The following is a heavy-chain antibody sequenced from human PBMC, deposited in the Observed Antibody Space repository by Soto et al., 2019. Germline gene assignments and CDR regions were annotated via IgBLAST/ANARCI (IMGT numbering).Heavy chain of an antibody. CDR3: ARDQPGYSYGYGLGY. D-gene: IGHD5-18*01. CDR1: GFTFSRYS. J-gene: IGHJ4*02. Sequence: EVPLVESWGGLVKPGGSLRLSCAASGFTFSRYSMNWVRQAPGKGLEWVSSISSSSSYIYYADSVKGRFTISRDNAKNSLYLQMNILRAEDTAVYYCARDQPGYSYGYGLGYWGQGTLVTVSS. CDR2: ISSSSSYI. V-gene: IGHV3-21*01.